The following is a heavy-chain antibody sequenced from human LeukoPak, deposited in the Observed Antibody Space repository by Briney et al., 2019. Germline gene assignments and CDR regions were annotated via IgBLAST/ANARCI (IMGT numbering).Heavy chain of an antibody. CDR3: ARMRIVVVPAAISPFDY. Sequence: ASVKVSCKASGYTLTRYFIHWVRQAPGQGPEWMGIINPNGGSTSYPQKFQGRVTMTRDTSTNTVYMELSSLKSEDTAVYYCARMRIVVVPAAISPFDYWGQGTLVTVSS. D-gene: IGHD2-2*01. V-gene: IGHV1-46*01. CDR2: INPNGGST. CDR1: GYTLTRYF. J-gene: IGHJ4*02.